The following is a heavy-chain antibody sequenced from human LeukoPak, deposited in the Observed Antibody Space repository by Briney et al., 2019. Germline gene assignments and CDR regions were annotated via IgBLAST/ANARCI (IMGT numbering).Heavy chain of an antibody. J-gene: IGHJ3*02. V-gene: IGHV4-59*12. Sequence: PSETLSLTCTVSGGSISNYYWSWIRQPPGKGLEWIGYIYYSGSTNYNPSLKSRVTISVGTSKNQFSLKLSSVTAADTAVYYCARIAVAGTVDAFDIWGQGTMVTVSS. CDR2: IYYSGST. D-gene: IGHD6-19*01. CDR3: ARIAVAGTVDAFDI. CDR1: GGSISNYY.